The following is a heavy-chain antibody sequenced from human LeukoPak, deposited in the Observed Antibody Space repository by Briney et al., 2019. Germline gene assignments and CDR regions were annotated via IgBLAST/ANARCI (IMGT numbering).Heavy chain of an antibody. V-gene: IGHV4-34*01. CDR1: GGSFSGYY. D-gene: IGHD5-12*01. Sequence: SETLSLTCAVYGGSFSGYYWSWIRQPPGKGLEWIGEINHSGSTNYNPSLKSRVTISVGTSKNQFSLKLSSVTAADTAVYYCARGGYGGYADNWFDPWGQGTLVTVSS. J-gene: IGHJ5*02. CDR3: ARGGYGGYADNWFDP. CDR2: INHSGST.